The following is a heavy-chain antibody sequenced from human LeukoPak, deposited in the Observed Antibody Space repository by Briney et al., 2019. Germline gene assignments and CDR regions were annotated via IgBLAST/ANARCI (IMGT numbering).Heavy chain of an antibody. V-gene: IGHV3-21*01. J-gene: IGHJ4*02. CDR1: GFTFSSYS. CDR2: ISSSSSYI. CDR3: ARDAGPIQPWLMMY. D-gene: IGHD5-18*01. Sequence: KAGGSLRLSCAASGFTFSSYSMNWVRQAPGKGLEWVSSISSSSSYIYYADSVKGRFTISRDNAKNSLYLQMNSLRAEDTAVYYCARDAGPIQPWLMMYWGQGTLVTVSS.